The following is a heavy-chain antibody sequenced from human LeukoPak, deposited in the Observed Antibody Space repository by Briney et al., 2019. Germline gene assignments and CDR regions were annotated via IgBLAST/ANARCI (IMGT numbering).Heavy chain of an antibody. D-gene: IGHD6-19*01. Sequence: KPSETLSLTCTVSGGSISNSRYYWGWIRQPPGKGLEWIGSIYYSGSTHYTPSLKSRVTISVDTSENQFSLKLSSVTAADTAVYYCATNSSGWVFDYWGQGTQVTVSS. CDR3: ATNSSGWVFDY. J-gene: IGHJ4*02. CDR1: GGSISNSRYY. CDR2: IYYSGST. V-gene: IGHV4-39*01.